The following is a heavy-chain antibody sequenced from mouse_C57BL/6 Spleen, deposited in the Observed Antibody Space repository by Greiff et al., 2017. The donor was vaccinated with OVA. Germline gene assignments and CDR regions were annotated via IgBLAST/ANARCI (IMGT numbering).Heavy chain of an antibody. Sequence: EVQVVESGGGLVKPGGSLKLSCAASGFTFSSYAMSWVRQTPEKRLEWVATISDGGSYTYYPDNVKGRFTISRDNAKNNLYLQMSHLKSEDTAMYYCARGSRNWDYWGQGTTLTVSS. CDR3: ARGSRNWDY. CDR2: ISDGGSYT. CDR1: GFTFSSYA. J-gene: IGHJ2*01. D-gene: IGHD4-1*01. V-gene: IGHV5-4*01.